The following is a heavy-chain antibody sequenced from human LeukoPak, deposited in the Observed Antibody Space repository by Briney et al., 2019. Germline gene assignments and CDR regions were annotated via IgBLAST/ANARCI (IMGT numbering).Heavy chain of an antibody. V-gene: IGHV4-59*01. CDR2: IYYTGST. Sequence: SEALSLTCTVSGGSISTYYWSWIRQPPGKGLEWIGYIYYTGSTSYNPSLKSRVTMSLDASKNQFSLELNSVTPADTAVYYCARGGNYWPQWWFDPWGRGTLVSVSS. CDR3: ARGGNYWPQWWFDP. J-gene: IGHJ5*02. CDR1: GGSISTYY. D-gene: IGHD1-26*01.